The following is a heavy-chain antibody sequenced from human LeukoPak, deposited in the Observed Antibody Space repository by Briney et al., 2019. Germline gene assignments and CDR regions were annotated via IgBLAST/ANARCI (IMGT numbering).Heavy chain of an antibody. V-gene: IGHV1-2*02. J-gene: IGHJ3*02. CDR2: INPNSGGT. CDR1: GYTFTGYY. CDR3: ARDFHYYDSSGYYDGGNDAFDI. Sequence: ASVKVSCKASGYTFTGYYMHWVRQAPGQGLEWMGWINPNSGGTNYAQKFQGRVTMTRDTSISTAYMELSSLRSEDTAVYYCARDFHYYDSSGYYDGGNDAFDIWGQGTMVTVSS. D-gene: IGHD3-22*01.